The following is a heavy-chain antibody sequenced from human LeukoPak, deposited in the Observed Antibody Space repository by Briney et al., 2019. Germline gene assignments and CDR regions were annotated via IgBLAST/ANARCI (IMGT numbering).Heavy chain of an antibody. J-gene: IGHJ4*02. V-gene: IGHV3-30*02. Sequence: PGGSLRLSCAASGFTFSNAWMSWVRQAPGKGLEWVAFIRYDGSNKYYADSVKGRFTISRDNSKNTLYLQMNSLRAEDTAVYYCAKVDGYSGYDWGSRDYFDYWGQGTLVTVSS. CDR3: AKVDGYSGYDWGSRDYFDY. CDR1: GFTFSNAW. D-gene: IGHD5-12*01. CDR2: IRYDGSNK.